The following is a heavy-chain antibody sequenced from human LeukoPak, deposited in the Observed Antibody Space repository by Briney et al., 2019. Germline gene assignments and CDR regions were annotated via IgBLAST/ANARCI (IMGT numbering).Heavy chain of an antibody. V-gene: IGHV3-30*18. J-gene: IGHJ4*02. CDR1: GFTFSAYG. Sequence: GRSLRLSCATSGFTFSAYGMHWVRQAPGKGLEWVAVISYDGSNKYYADSVKGRFTISRDNSKNTLYLQMNSLRAEDTAVYYCAKDRVAVAGTLGDYFDYWGQGTLVTVSS. CDR2: ISYDGSNK. CDR3: AKDRVAVAGTLGDYFDY. D-gene: IGHD6-19*01.